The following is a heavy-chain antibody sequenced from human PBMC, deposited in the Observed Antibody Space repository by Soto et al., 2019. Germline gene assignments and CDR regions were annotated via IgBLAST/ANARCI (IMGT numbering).Heavy chain of an antibody. V-gene: IGHV3-23*01. J-gene: IGHJ6*02. CDR3: AKDSIPIWFGASDYYYGMDV. D-gene: IGHD3-10*01. CDR2: ISGSGGST. Sequence: PGGSLRLSCAASGFTFSSYAMSWVRQAPGKGLEWVSAISGSGGSTYYADSVKGRFTISRDNSKNTLYLQMNSLRAEDTAVYYCAKDSIPIWFGASDYYYGMDVWGQGTTVTVSS. CDR1: GFTFSSYA.